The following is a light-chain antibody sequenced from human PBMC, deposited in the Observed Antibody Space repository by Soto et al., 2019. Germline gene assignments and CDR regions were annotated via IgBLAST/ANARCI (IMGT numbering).Light chain of an antibody. J-gene: IGLJ3*02. CDR3: ATWDSALSAGV. CDR1: SSNIGVNS. CDR2: DNN. V-gene: IGLV1-51*01. Sequence: QSVLTQPPSMSAAPGQMVALSCSGTSSNIGVNSVSWYQHFPGTAPKVLIYDNNRRPSGIPDRFSGSKSGTSATLTIIGLQTGDDADYYCATWDSALSAGVFGGGTQLTVL.